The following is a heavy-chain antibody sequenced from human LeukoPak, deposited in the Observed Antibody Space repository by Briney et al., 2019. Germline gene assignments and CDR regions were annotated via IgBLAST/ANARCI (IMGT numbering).Heavy chain of an antibody. D-gene: IGHD3-10*01. V-gene: IGHV1-8*01. J-gene: IGHJ6*04. CDR1: GYTFTSYD. CDR2: MNPNSGNT. CDR3: ARGGTMVRGVKGYYYGMDV. Sequence: ASVKVSCKASGYTFTSYDTNWVRQATGQGLEWMGWMNPNSGNTGYAQKFQGRVTMTRDTSISTAYMELSRLRSDDTAVYYCARGGTMVRGVKGYYYGMDVWGKGTTVTVSS.